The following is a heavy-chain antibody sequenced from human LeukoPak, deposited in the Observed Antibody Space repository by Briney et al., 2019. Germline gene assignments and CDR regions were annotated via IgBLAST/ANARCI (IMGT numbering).Heavy chain of an antibody. Sequence: GESLKISCKGSGYSFTSYWIGWVRQMPGKGLEWMGIIYPGDSDTRYSPSFQGQVTISADKSISTAYLQWSSLKASDTAMYYCATSPTDILTGYYIEGFDYWGQGTLVAVSS. CDR3: ATSPTDILTGYYIEGFDY. CDR2: IYPGDSDT. V-gene: IGHV5-51*01. D-gene: IGHD3-9*01. CDR1: GYSFTSYW. J-gene: IGHJ4*02.